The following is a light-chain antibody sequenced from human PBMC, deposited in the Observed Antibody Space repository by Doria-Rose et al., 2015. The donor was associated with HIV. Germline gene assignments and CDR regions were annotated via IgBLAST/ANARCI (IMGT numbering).Light chain of an antibody. V-gene: IGKV1-6*01. CDR3: LQDYSYPRT. CDR1: QGIRND. Sequence: IRVTQSPSSLSASVGDRVTITCRASQGIRNDLGWYQQKPGKAPKLLIFGTSSLQSGVSSRFSGSGSGTDFTLTISSLQPEDFATYYCLQDYSYPRTFSGGTKVGIK. CDR2: GTS. J-gene: IGKJ4*01.